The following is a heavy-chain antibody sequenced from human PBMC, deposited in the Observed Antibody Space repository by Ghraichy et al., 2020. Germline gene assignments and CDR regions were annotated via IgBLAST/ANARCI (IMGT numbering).Heavy chain of an antibody. CDR3: ARGTTVGTGNHF. CDR1: GFTFSSYW. D-gene: IGHD1/OR15-1a*01. Sequence: GGSLRLSCAASGFTFSSYWMHWVRQAPGKGLVWVSRINSDGRSTNYADSVKGRFTISRDNAKNTLYLQMNSLRAEDTAVYYCARGTTVGTGNHFWGQGTLVTVSS. V-gene: IGHV3-74*01. J-gene: IGHJ4*02. CDR2: INSDGRST.